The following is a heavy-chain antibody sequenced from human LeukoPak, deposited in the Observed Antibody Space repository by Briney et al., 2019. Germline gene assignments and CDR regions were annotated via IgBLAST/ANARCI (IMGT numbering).Heavy chain of an antibody. D-gene: IGHD1-14*01. Sequence: SETLSLTRTVPGGSLCAYYWCWIRHPPGKGLEWIGFIYYTGSTNYNPSLKSRVTISVDTSKNQFSLKLSSVTAADTAVYYCAGMRITTPTVRTLDYWGQGTLVTVSS. J-gene: IGHJ4*02. CDR1: GGSLCAYY. V-gene: IGHV4-59*01. CDR2: IYYTGST. CDR3: AGMRITTPTVRTLDY.